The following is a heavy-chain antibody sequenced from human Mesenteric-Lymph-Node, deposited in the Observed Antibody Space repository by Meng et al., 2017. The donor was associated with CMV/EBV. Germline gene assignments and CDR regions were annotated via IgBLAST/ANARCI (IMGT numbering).Heavy chain of an antibody. CDR3: ASDPGVLRYCSSTSCQRTSAFDI. J-gene: IGHJ3*02. CDR2: ISAYNGNT. CDR1: GYTFTSYG. Sequence: SVKVSRKASGYTFTSYGISWVRQAPGQGLAWMGWISAYNGNTNYAQKLQGRVTMTTDTSTSTAYMELRSMRTDDTTVYYCASDPGVLRYCSSTSCQRTSAFDIWGQGTMVTVSS. V-gene: IGHV1-18*01. D-gene: IGHD2-2*01.